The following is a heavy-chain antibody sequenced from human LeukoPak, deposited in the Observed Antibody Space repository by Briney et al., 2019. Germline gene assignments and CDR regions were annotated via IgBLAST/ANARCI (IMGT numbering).Heavy chain of an antibody. V-gene: IGHV4-30-2*01. D-gene: IGHD3-10*01. J-gene: IGHJ4*02. CDR3: AREGGSGSIDY. CDR1: GGSISSGGYS. Sequence: SETQSLTCAVSGGSISSGGYSWSWIRQPPGKGLEWIGYIYHSGSTYYNPSLKSRVTISVDRSKNQFSLKLSSVTAADTAVYYCAREGGSGSIDYWGQGTLVTVSS. CDR2: IYHSGST.